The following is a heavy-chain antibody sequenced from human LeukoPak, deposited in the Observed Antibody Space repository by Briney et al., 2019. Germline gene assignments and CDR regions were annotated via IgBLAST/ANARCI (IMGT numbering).Heavy chain of an antibody. V-gene: IGHV1-46*01. CDR2: INPSGGST. CDR3: ARGRTMVRGIIPNWFDP. J-gene: IGHJ5*02. D-gene: IGHD3-10*01. CDR1: GYTFTSYY. Sequence: ASVKVSCKASGYTFTSYYMHWVRQAPGQGLEWMGIINPSGGSTSYAQKFQGRVTMTRDTSTSTAYMALSSLRSEDTAVYYCARGRTMVRGIIPNWFDPWGQGTLVTVSS.